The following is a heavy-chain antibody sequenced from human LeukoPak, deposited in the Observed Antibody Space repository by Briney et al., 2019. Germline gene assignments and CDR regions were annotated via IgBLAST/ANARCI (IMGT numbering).Heavy chain of an antibody. CDR3: ARVTCDYVWGSYRSDLGRCRADYYYYYGMDV. Sequence: ASVKVSCKASGYTFTSYGISWVRQAPGQGLEWMGWISAYNGNTNYAQELQGRVTMTTDTSTSTAYMELRSLRSDDTAVYYCARVTCDYVWGSYRSDLGRCRADYYYYYGMDVWGQGTTVTVSS. J-gene: IGHJ6*02. CDR2: ISAYNGNT. CDR1: GYTFTSYG. V-gene: IGHV1-18*01. D-gene: IGHD3-16*02.